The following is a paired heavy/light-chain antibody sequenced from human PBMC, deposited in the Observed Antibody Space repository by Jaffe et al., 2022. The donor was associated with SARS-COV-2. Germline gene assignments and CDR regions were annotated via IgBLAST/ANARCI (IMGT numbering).Heavy chain of an antibody. J-gene: IGHJ4*02. CDR2: GYWDDDE. Sequence: QITLKETGPTVVRPTQTLTVTCTFSGFSLRSNGVAVGWIRQPPGKALEWLGIGYWDDDERYSPSQKSRLTITKDTSKNQVVLTMTNMDPADTATYYCSHIHYSGYGGHYFDFWGQGILVTVSS. V-gene: IGHV2-5*02. CDR3: SHIHYSGYGGHYFDF. CDR1: GFSLRSNGVA. D-gene: IGHD5-12*01.
Light chain of an antibody. CDR3: QQYETSPWT. V-gene: IGKV3-20*01. CDR1: QSFSSNY. CDR2: GAS. Sequence: EIVLTQSPGTLSLSPGERATLSCRASQSFSSNYLAWYQQKPGQPPRLLIYGASRRATGVPDRFSGSASGTDFTLTISRLEPEDFAVYSCQQYETSPWTFGQGTKVEIK. J-gene: IGKJ1*01.